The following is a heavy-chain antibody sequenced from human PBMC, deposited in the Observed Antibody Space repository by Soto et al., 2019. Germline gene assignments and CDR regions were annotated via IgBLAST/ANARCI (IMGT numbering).Heavy chain of an antibody. CDR3: ARGTLYHIRDGYTGFDP. V-gene: IGHV3-33*01. CDR1: GFTFSNYG. J-gene: IGHJ5*02. Sequence: QEQLVESGGGVVQPGRSLRLSCAASGFTFSNYGMHWVRQAPGKGLEWVAVIWSDGSNADYADSVTGRFTIYRDNSQETLYLQMNSLRVEDTAVYHCARGTLYHIRDGYTGFDPWGQGTLVTVSS. CDR2: IWSDGSNA. D-gene: IGHD5-12*01.